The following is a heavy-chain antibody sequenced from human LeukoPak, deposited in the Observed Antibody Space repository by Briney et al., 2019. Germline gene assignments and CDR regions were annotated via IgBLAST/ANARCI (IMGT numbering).Heavy chain of an antibody. CDR3: ARLHGVAATSDY. CDR1: GGSISSYY. CDR2: IYYSGST. D-gene: IGHD2-15*01. Sequence: SETLSLTCTVSGGSISSYYWSWIRQPPGKGLEWIGYIYYSGSTNYNPSLKSRVTISVDTSKNQFSLKLSSVTAADTAVYYCARLHGVAATSDYWGQGTLVTVSS. J-gene: IGHJ4*02. V-gene: IGHV4-59*01.